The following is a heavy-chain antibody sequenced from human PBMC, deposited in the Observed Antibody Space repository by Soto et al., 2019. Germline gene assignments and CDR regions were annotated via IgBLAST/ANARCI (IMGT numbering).Heavy chain of an antibody. D-gene: IGHD1-1*01. Sequence: GGSLRLSCAASGFTFSNAWMNWVRQAPGKGLEWVGRIKSKTDGGTTDYAAPVKGRFTISRDDSKNTLYLQMNSLKTEDTAVYYCTTDLFMGYKPWYYYYYGMDVWGQGTTVTVSS. CDR3: TTDLFMGYKPWYYYYYGMDV. CDR2: IKSKTDGGTT. J-gene: IGHJ6*02. CDR1: GFTFSNAW. V-gene: IGHV3-15*07.